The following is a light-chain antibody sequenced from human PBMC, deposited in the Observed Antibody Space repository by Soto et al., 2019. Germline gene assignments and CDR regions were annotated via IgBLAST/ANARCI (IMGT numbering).Light chain of an antibody. J-gene: IGLJ1*01. V-gene: IGLV2-11*01. CDR3: CSYAGSFTFV. CDR2: DVT. Sequence: QSALTQPRSVSGSPGQSVTISCTGSSSDVGGYNSVSWYQQHPGKAPKLMIYDVTWRPSGVPDRFSGSKSGTTASLTISGLQAEDEADYYCCSYAGSFTFVFATGTKVTVL. CDR1: SSDVGGYNS.